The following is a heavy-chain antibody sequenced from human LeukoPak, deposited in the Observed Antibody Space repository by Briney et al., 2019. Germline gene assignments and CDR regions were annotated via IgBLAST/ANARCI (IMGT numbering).Heavy chain of an antibody. J-gene: IGHJ4*02. CDR1: GYTFTGYY. D-gene: IGHD3-9*01. CDR3: ARAAYEIVTGYYRL. CDR2: INPNSGGT. V-gene: IGHV1-2*06. Sequence: ASVKVSCKASGYTFTGYYMHWVRQAPGQGLEWMGRINPNSGGTNYAQKVQGRVTMTTDTSTSTAYMELRSLRSDDTAVYYCARAAYEIVTGYYRLWGQGTLVTVSS.